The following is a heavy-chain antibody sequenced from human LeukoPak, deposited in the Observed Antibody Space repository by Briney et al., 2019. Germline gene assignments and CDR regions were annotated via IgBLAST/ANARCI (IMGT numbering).Heavy chain of an antibody. CDR2: INPNSGGT. CDR1: GYTFTGYY. Sequence: ASVKVSCKASGYTFTGYYMHWVRQAPGQGLEWMGWINPNSGGTNYAQKFQGRVTMTRNTSISTAYMELSSLRSEDTAVYYCARDELRFLEWLPQLYYYYGMDVWGQGTTVTVSS. V-gene: IGHV1-2*02. D-gene: IGHD3-3*01. CDR3: ARDELRFLEWLPQLYYYYGMDV. J-gene: IGHJ6*02.